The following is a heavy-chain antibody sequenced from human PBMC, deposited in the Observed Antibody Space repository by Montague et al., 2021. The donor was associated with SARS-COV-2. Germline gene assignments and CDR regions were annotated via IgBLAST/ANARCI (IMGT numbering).Heavy chain of an antibody. CDR3: VRGNRGVGILYHYHGMDV. D-gene: IGHD3-10*01. Sequence: SETLSLTCAVYGGSFSGYYWTWIRQPPGKGLEWIGDINHSGRTNYNPSLKSRVTISADTSKNQFSLKLSSVTAADTAVYFCVRGNRGVGILYHYHGMDVWGQGTTVTVSS. J-gene: IGHJ6*02. V-gene: IGHV4-34*01. CDR2: INHSGRT. CDR1: GGSFSGYY.